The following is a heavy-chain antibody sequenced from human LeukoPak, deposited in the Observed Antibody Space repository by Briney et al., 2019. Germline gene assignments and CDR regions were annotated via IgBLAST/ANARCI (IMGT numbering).Heavy chain of an antibody. Sequence: PGGSLRLSRAASGFTFSSYSMNWVRQAPGKGLEWVSSISSSSSYIYYADSVKGRFTISRDNAKNSLYLQMNSLRAEDTAVYYCARDHYYDSTREGWFDPWGQGTLVTVSS. D-gene: IGHD3-22*01. V-gene: IGHV3-21*01. CDR3: ARDHYYDSTREGWFDP. J-gene: IGHJ5*02. CDR2: ISSSSSYI. CDR1: GFTFSSYS.